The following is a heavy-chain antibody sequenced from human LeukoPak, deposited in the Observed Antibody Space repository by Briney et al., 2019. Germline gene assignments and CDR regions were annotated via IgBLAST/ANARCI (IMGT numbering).Heavy chain of an antibody. CDR3: AKDGLIFPAVAGVIDY. Sequence: GGSLRLSCAASGFTFSDYYMSWIRQAPGKGLEWVSTISGSGGSTYYADSVKGRFTISRDNSKNALYLQMNSLRAEDTAVYYCAKDGLIFPAVAGVIDYWGQGTLVTVSS. CDR2: ISGSGGST. D-gene: IGHD6-19*01. CDR1: GFTFSDYY. V-gene: IGHV3-23*01. J-gene: IGHJ4*02.